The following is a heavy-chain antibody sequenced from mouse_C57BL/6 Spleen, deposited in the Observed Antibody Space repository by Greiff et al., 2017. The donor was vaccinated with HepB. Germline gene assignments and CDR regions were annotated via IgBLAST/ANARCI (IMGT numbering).Heavy chain of an antibody. J-gene: IGHJ2*01. CDR3: ARERVTTVVVGFDY. V-gene: IGHV1-82*01. CDR2: IYPGDGDT. CDR1: GYAFSSSW. D-gene: IGHD1-1*01. Sequence: QVQLQQSGPELVKPGASVKISCKASGYAFSSSWMNWVKQRPGKGLEWIGRIYPGDGDTNYNGKFKGKATLTADKSSSTAYMQLSSLTSEDSAVYFCARERVTTVVVGFDYWGQGTTLTVSS.